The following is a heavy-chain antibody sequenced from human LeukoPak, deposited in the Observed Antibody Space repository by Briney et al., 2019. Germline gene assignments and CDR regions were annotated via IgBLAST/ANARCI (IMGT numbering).Heavy chain of an antibody. V-gene: IGHV3-74*01. D-gene: IGHD3-22*01. CDR3: ARAPSEIGGYYPEYFRH. Sequence: GGSLRLSCAASGFTLSSYWMHWVRQAPGKGLVWVSRIKGDGRTNYADSVEGRFTISRDNAKNTVSLQMNSLRAEDTGVYYCARAPSEIGGYYPEYFRHWGQGTLVIVSS. CDR1: GFTLSSYW. J-gene: IGHJ1*01. CDR2: IKGDGRT.